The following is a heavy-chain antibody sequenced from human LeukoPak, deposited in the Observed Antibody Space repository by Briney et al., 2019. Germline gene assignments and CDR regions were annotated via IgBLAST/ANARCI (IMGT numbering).Heavy chain of an antibody. D-gene: IGHD5-12*01. Sequence: SETLSLTCTVSGGSMSSYYWSWIGQPPGKGLEWIGYIYYSGSTNYNPSLKSRVTISVDTSKNQFSLKLSSVTAADTAVYYCARGLAHDAFDIWGQGTMVTVSS. CDR3: ARGLAHDAFDI. V-gene: IGHV4-59*01. J-gene: IGHJ3*02. CDR2: IYYSGST. CDR1: GGSMSSYY.